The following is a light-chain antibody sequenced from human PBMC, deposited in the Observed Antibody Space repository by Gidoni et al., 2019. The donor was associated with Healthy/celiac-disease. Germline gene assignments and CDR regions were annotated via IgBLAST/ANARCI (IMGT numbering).Light chain of an antibody. Sequence: EIVCTQSPATLSLSPGERATLSCRASQSVSSYLAWYQQKPGQAPRLLIYDASNRATGIPARFSGSGSGTDFTLTISSLEPEDFAVYYCQQRSNWPPWTFGQGTKVEIK. CDR3: QQRSNWPPWT. CDR1: QSVSSY. V-gene: IGKV3-11*01. J-gene: IGKJ1*01. CDR2: DAS.